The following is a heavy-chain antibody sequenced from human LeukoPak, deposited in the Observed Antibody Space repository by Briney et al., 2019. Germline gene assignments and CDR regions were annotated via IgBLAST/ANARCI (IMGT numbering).Heavy chain of an antibody. V-gene: IGHV1-69*13. CDR1: GGTFSSYA. J-gene: IGHJ3*02. D-gene: IGHD1-20*01. CDR3: ARAITGTLDAFDI. Sequence: GASVKVSRKASGGTFSSYAISWVRQAPGQGLEWMGGIIPIFGTANYAQKFQGRVTITADESTSTAYMELSSLRSEDTAVYYCARAITGTLDAFDIWGQGTMVTVSS. CDR2: IIPIFGTA.